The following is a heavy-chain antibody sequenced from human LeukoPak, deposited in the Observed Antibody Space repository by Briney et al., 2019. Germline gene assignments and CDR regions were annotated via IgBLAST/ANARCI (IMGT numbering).Heavy chain of an antibody. V-gene: IGHV3-7*01. J-gene: IGHJ4*02. CDR1: GFTFSSYG. CDR3: ATGADAPGNY. Sequence: GGALRLSCAASGFTFSSYGMHWVREAPGKRLERGAHIREDGGVKYYVGSVKGGFTISRDNAENSLYLQMNTLRADDTAVYYCATGADAPGNYWGQGTLVTVSS. CDR2: IREDGGVK.